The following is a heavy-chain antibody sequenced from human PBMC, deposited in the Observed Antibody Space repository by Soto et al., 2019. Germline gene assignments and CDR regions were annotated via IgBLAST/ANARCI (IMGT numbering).Heavy chain of an antibody. J-gene: IGHJ4*02. CDR1: GFTFSSYA. V-gene: IGHV3-30-3*01. Sequence: QVHLVESGGGVVQPGRSLRLSCAASGFTFSSYAMHWVRQAPGKGPEWLAVISYDGDNEYYADSVMGRFTISRDTSRNTHYVQMNSLRADDTVVYYCARGGEGDFGVQGCDHWGQGTLVTVSS. D-gene: IGHD4-17*01. CDR3: ARGGEGDFGVQGCDH. CDR2: ISYDGDNE.